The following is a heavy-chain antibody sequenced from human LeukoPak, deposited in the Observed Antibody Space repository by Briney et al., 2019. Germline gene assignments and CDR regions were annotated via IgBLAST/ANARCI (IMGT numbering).Heavy chain of an antibody. CDR2: ISSSSSYI. Sequence: PGGSLGLSCAASGFTFSSYSMNWVRQAPGKGLEWVSSISSSSSYIYYADSVKGRFTISRDNAKNSLYLQMNSLRAEDTAVYYCARSSYYSNYEGVVGYWGQGTLVTVSS. V-gene: IGHV3-21*01. D-gene: IGHD4-11*01. CDR3: ARSSYYSNYEGVVGY. J-gene: IGHJ4*02. CDR1: GFTFSSYS.